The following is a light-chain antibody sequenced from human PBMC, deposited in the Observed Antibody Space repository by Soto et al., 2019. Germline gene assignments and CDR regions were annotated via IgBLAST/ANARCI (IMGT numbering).Light chain of an antibody. J-gene: IGLJ1*01. Sequence: SYELTQPPSVSVAPGKTARITCGGNNIGSKSVLWYQQKPGQAPVLVIYYDSDRPSGIPERFSGSNSGNMATLTSSRVEAGDEANYYCHVWDSSSDHYVLGTGTKLTVL. CDR2: YDS. CDR1: NIGSKS. V-gene: IGLV3-21*04. CDR3: HVWDSSSDHYV.